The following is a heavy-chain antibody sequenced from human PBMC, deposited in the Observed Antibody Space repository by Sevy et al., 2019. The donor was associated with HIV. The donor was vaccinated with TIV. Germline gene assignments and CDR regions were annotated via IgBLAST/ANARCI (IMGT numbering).Heavy chain of an antibody. CDR3: ARAGWVGCTSSSCGYFQH. V-gene: IGHV1-46*03. CDR1: GYTFTTYY. CDR2: INPSGGST. D-gene: IGHD2-2*01. Sequence: ASVKVSCKASGYTFTTYYMNWVRQAPGQGPEWMGIINPSGGSTNYAQKFQGRVTMTRDTSTSTVYMELSSLRSEDTAVYYSARAGWVGCTSSSCGYFQHWGQGTLVTVSS. J-gene: IGHJ1*01.